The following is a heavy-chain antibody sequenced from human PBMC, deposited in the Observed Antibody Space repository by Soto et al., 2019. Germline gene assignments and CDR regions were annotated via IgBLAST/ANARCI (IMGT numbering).Heavy chain of an antibody. Sequence: PSETLSLTCAVYGVSFSGYYWSWIRQPPGKGLEWIGEINHSGSTNYNPSLKSRVTISVDTSKNQFSLKLSSVTAADTAVYYCARTSTTVTTVSTAATPLIFDYWGQGTLVTVSS. D-gene: IGHD4-17*01. CDR2: INHSGST. V-gene: IGHV4-34*01. J-gene: IGHJ4*02. CDR1: GVSFSGYY. CDR3: ARTSTTVTTVSTAATPLIFDY.